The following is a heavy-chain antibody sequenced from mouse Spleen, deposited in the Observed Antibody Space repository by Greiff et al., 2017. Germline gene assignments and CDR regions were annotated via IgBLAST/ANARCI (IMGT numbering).Heavy chain of an antibody. V-gene: IGHV1-69*01. J-gene: IGHJ1*03. CDR1: GYTFTSYW. Sequence: QVQLQQPGAELVMPGASVKLSCKASGYTFTSYWMHWVKQRPGQGLEWIGEIDPSDSYTNYNQKFKGKATLTVDKSSSTAYMQLSSLTSEDSAVYYCARSNWYFDVWGTGTMVTVSS. CDR2: IDPSDSYT. CDR3: ARSNWYFDV.